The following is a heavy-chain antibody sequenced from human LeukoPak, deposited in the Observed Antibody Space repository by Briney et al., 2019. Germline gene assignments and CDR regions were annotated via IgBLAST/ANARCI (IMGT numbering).Heavy chain of an antibody. CDR3: ARLKAVAGTAYYFDY. J-gene: IGHJ4*02. CDR2: ILYDGSEK. V-gene: IGHV3-30*02. CDR1: GFTFSRFG. Sequence: PGGSLRLSCAASGFTFSRFGMHWVRQAPGQGLEWVSFILYDGSEKYYADSVKGRFTISRDNSRNTLSLQMSSLRAEDTAVYYCARLKAVAGTAYYFDYWGQGTLVTVSS. D-gene: IGHD6-19*01.